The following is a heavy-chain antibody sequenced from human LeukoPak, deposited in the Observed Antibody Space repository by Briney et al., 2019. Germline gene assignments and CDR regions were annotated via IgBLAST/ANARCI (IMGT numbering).Heavy chain of an antibody. CDR1: GYTFTGYY. J-gene: IGHJ5*02. CDR3: ARDDTYYYDSSGYYFRVNWFDP. CDR2: INPNSGGT. Sequence: ASVKVSCKASGYTFTGYYMHWVRQAPGQGLEWMGWINPNSGGTNYAQKFQGRVTMTRDTSISTAYMELSRLRSDDTAVYYCARDDTYYYDSSGYYFRVNWFDPWGQGTLVTVSS. D-gene: IGHD3-22*01. V-gene: IGHV1-2*02.